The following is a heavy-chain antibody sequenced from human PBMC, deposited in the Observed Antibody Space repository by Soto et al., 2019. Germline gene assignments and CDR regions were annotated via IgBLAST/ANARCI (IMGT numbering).Heavy chain of an antibody. CDR3: AKVTKRAAAGRYEYYKYGMDV. J-gene: IGHJ6*02. CDR1: GFAFSTYA. CDR2: ISGSGGSS. D-gene: IGHD6-13*01. Sequence: XGSLRLSCAASGFAFSTYAMTWVRQAPGKGLDWVSVISGSGGSSYYAASVKGRFTISRDNSKNTLFLQMNGLRAEDTAVYYCAKVTKRAAAGRYEYYKYGMDVWGQGTTVTVSS. V-gene: IGHV3-23*01.